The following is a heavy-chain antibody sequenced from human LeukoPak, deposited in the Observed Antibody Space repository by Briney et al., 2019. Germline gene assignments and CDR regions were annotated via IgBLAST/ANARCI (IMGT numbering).Heavy chain of an antibody. CDR1: GFTVSSNY. D-gene: IGHD6-19*01. CDR3: ARSNSSGYNFDY. CDR2: IYSGGST. J-gene: IGHJ4*02. Sequence: GGSLRLSCAASGFTVSSNYMSWVRQAPGKGLEWVSVIYSGGSTYYADSVKGRFTISRDNSKSTLYLQMNSLRAEDTAVYYCARSNSSGYNFDYWGQGTLVTVSS. V-gene: IGHV3-53*01.